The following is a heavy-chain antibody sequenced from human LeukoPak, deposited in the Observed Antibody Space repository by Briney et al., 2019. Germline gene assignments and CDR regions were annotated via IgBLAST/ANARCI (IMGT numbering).Heavy chain of an antibody. J-gene: IGHJ5*02. Sequence: ASVKVSCKASGGTFSSYAISWVRQAPGQGLEWMGRINPNSGGTNYAQKFQGRVTMTRDTSISTAYMELSRLRSDDTAVYYCARDRSRATSWFDPWGQGILVTVSS. V-gene: IGHV1-2*06. CDR1: GGTFSSYA. CDR3: ARDRSRATSWFDP. CDR2: INPNSGGT. D-gene: IGHD5-24*01.